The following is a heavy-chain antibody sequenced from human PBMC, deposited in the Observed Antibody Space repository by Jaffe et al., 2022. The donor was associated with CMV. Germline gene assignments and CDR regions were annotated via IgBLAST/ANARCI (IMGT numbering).Heavy chain of an antibody. D-gene: IGHD3-22*01. CDR2: IYYSGST. J-gene: IGHJ4*02. V-gene: IGHV4-31*03. CDR1: GGSISSGGYY. CDR3: ARARTYYYDSSGYSSDYYFDY. Sequence: QVQLQESGPGLVKPSQTLSLTCTVSGGSISSGGYYWSWIRQHPGKGLEWIGYIYYSGSTYYNPSLKSRVTISVDTSKNQFSLKLSSVTAADTAVYYCARARTYYYDSSGYSSDYYFDYWGQGTLVTVSS.